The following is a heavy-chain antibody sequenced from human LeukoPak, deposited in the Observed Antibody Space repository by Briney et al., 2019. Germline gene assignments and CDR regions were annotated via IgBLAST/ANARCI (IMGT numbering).Heavy chain of an antibody. V-gene: IGHV3-33*01. Sequence: GGSLRLSCAASGFTFSSYGMHWVRQAPGKGLEWVAVIWYDGSNKYYADSVKGRFTISRDNSKNTLYLQMNSLRAEDTAVYYCPRSESYYYDSSGYYSSFDYWGQGTLVTVSS. J-gene: IGHJ4*02. CDR2: IWYDGSNK. CDR3: PRSESYYYDSSGYYSSFDY. CDR1: GFTFSSYG. D-gene: IGHD3-22*01.